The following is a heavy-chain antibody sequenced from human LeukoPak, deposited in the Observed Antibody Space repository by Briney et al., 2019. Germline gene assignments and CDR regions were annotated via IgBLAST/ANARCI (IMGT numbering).Heavy chain of an antibody. D-gene: IGHD2-2*01. CDR1: GFTFSTYG. CDR2: IWYDASNK. J-gene: IGHJ4*02. CDR3: ARKYCSSTSCLFDY. Sequence: GRSLRLSCAASGFTFSTYGMHWVRQAPGKGLEWVAVIWYDASNKYYADSVKGRFTISRDNSKNTLYLQMNSLRAEDTAVYYCARKYCSSTSCLFDYWGQGTLVTVSS. V-gene: IGHV3-33*01.